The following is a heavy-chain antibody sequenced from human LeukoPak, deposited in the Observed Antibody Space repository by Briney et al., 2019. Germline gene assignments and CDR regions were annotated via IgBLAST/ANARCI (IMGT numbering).Heavy chain of an antibody. Sequence: GGSLRLSCAASGFTVSSNYMSWVRQAPGKGLEWVSVIYSGGSTYYADSVKGRFTISRDNSKNTLYLQMNGLRAEDTAVYYCARGIYDGSGHYANYYFDYWGQGTLVTVSS. CDR2: IYSGGST. J-gene: IGHJ4*02. V-gene: IGHV3-66*01. D-gene: IGHD3-22*01. CDR3: ARGIYDGSGHYANYYFDY. CDR1: GFTVSSNY.